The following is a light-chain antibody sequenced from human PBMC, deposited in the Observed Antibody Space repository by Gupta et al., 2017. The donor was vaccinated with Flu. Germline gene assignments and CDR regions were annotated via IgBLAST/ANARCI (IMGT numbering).Light chain of an antibody. V-gene: IGKV1-5*03. CDR1: QNIDEW. CDR2: KAS. Sequence: DIRMTQSPSTLSASIGDTLTISCRASQNIDEWLAWYQLKPGKAPKLLIYKASTLENGVPSRFSGSGSGAKFTLTINNLQRDDSASYFCQQYFSYRSFGQGTKVEIK. J-gene: IGKJ1*01. CDR3: QQYFSYRS.